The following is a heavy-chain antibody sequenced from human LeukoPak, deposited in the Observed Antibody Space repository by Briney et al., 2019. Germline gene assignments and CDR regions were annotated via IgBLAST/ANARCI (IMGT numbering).Heavy chain of an antibody. CDR2: IYTSGST. CDR1: GDSISSGDYY. J-gene: IGHJ3*02. Sequence: SQTLSLTCTVSGDSISSGDYYWSWIRQPAGKGLGWIGRIYTSGSTNYNPSLKSRVTISVDTSKNQFSLKMTSVTAADTAVYYCARGRWGGNAFDIWGQGTMVTVSS. V-gene: IGHV4-61*02. CDR3: ARGRWGGNAFDI. D-gene: IGHD3-10*01.